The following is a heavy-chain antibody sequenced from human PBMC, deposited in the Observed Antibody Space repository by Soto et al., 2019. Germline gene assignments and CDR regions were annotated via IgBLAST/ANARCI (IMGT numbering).Heavy chain of an antibody. CDR3: ARNRITIFGVVIYPYYYGMDV. D-gene: IGHD3-3*01. V-gene: IGHV1-69*13. Sequence: SVKVSCKASGGTFSSYAISWVRQAPGQGLEWMGGIIPIFGTANYAQKFQGRVTITADESTSTAYMELSSLRSEDTAVYYCARNRITIFGVVIYPYYYGMDVWGQGTTVTVYS. CDR1: GGTFSSYA. J-gene: IGHJ6*02. CDR2: IIPIFGTA.